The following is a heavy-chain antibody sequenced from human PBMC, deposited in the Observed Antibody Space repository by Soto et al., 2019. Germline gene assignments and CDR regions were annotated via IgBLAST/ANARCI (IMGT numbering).Heavy chain of an antibody. CDR2: IYYSGST. V-gene: IGHV4-31*03. CDR3: ARVTYYYDSSGYYYFDS. J-gene: IGHJ4*02. Sequence: SETLSLTCTVSGGSISSGGYYWSWIRQHPGKGLEWIGYIYYSGSTYYNPSLKSRVTISVDTSKNQFSLKLSSVTAADTAVYYCARVTYYYDSSGYYYFDSWGQGTLVTVSS. CDR1: GGSISSGGYY. D-gene: IGHD3-22*01.